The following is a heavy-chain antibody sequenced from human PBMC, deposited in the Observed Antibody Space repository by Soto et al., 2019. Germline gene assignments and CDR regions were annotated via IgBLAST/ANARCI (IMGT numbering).Heavy chain of an antibody. V-gene: IGHV4-59*01. CDR3: AREVGQWLGLYYFDY. D-gene: IGHD6-19*01. J-gene: IGHJ4*02. Sequence: SETLSLTCTVSGGSISSYYWSWIRQPPGKGLEWIGYIYYSGSTNYNPSLKSRVTISVDTSKNQFSLKLSSVTAADTAVYYCAREVGQWLGLYYFDYWGQGTLVTVSS. CDR2: IYYSGST. CDR1: GGSISSYY.